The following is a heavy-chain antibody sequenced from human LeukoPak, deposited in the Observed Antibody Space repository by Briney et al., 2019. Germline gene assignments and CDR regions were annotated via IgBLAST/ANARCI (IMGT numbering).Heavy chain of an antibody. CDR1: GFTFSSYA. J-gene: IGHJ4*02. D-gene: IGHD4-17*01. CDR2: ISGSGGST. Sequence: GGSLRLSCAASGFTFSSYAMSWVRQAPGKGLEWVSAISGSGGSTYYADSVKGRFTIPRDNSKNTLYLQMNSLRAEDTAVYYCAKAGGALRDYAWIDYWGQGTLVTVSS. V-gene: IGHV3-23*01. CDR3: AKAGGALRDYAWIDY.